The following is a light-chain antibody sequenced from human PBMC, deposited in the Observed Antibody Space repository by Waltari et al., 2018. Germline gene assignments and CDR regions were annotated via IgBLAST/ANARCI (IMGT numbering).Light chain of an antibody. CDR2: DVS. CDR3: SSFTNSGSWV. J-gene: IGLJ3*02. Sequence: QSALTQPASVSGSPGQSITVSCTGTSTDVGAYNYVCWYQQRPGKAPKLMISDVSNRLSGFSTRFSRSKSGNTASLTISGLQAEDEADYYCSSFTNSGSWVFGGGTKVTVL. CDR1: STDVGAYNY. V-gene: IGLV2-14*01.